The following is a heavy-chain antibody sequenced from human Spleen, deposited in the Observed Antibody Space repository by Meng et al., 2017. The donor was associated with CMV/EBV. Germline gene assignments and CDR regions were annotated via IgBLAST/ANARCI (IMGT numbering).Heavy chain of an antibody. D-gene: IGHD7-27*01. CDR2: INHSGST. CDR1: GGSFSGYY. Sequence: SETLSLTCAVYGGSFSGYYWSWIRQPPGKGLEWIGEINHSGSTNYNPSLKSRVTIAVDTSKNQFSLKLSSVTAADTAVYYCARESASKTGGSYGMDVWGPGTTVTVSS. V-gene: IGHV4-34*01. CDR3: ARESASKTGGSYGMDV. J-gene: IGHJ6*02.